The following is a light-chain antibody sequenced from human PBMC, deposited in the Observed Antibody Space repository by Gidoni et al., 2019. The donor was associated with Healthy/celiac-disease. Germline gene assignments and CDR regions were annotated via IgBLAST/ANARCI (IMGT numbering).Light chain of an antibody. CDR1: QGISSW. V-gene: IGKV1D-12*01. J-gene: IGKJ3*01. Sequence: DIQVTQSPASVSASVGDSVTITWRASQGISSWLAWYQQKPGKAPELLLYAASSLQSGVPSRFSGSGSGTDFTLTISSLQPEDVATYYCQQSNSFPLAFGPGTKVEIK. CDR2: AAS. CDR3: QQSNSFPLA.